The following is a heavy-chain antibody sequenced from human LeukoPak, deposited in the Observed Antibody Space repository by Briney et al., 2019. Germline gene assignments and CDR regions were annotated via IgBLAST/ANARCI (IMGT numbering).Heavy chain of an antibody. J-gene: IGHJ4*02. D-gene: IGHD3/OR15-3a*01. CDR3: ARVTWLLYDY. V-gene: IGHV4-39*07. CDR1: GGSISRSNYY. Sequence: SETLSLTCSVSGGSISRSNYYWDWIRQPPGKGLEWIGSIYYSGTTNYNPSLKSRVTISVDTSKNQFSLKLSTVTAADTAVYYCARVTWLLYDYWGQGTLVTVSS. CDR2: IYYSGTT.